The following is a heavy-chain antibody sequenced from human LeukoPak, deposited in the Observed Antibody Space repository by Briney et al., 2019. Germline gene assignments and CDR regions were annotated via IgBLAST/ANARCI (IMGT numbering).Heavy chain of an antibody. Sequence: ASVKVSCKASGYTFTGYYMNWVRQAPGQGLEWMGWINPSSGGTNYAQKFQGRVTMTRDTSISTAYMELSRLRSDDTAVYYCARERSSSWFDYWGQGTLVTVSS. D-gene: IGHD6-13*01. V-gene: IGHV1-2*02. J-gene: IGHJ4*02. CDR1: GYTFTGYY. CDR2: INPSSGGT. CDR3: ARERSSSWFDY.